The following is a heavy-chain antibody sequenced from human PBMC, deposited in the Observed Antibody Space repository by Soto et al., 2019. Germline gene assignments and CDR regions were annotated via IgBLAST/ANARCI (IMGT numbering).Heavy chain of an antibody. J-gene: IGHJ3*02. CDR1: GYTFTAQY. D-gene: IGHD3-10*01. Sequence: QVQLVQSGAEVKRPGASVKVSCKASGYTFTAQYMHWLRQAPGQGPEWMGWINPNSAGTNIAPKLKCRVTITVDTSITTAFMEMKRLRSDDTAVYYCARARISIGSWSYSAFDIWGQGTMVTVSS. V-gene: IGHV1-2*02. CDR3: ARARISIGSWSYSAFDI. CDR2: INPNSAGT.